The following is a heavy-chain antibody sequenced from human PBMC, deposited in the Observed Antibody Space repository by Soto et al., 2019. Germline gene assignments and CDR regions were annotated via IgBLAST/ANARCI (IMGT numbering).Heavy chain of an antibody. V-gene: IGHV3-33*01. CDR3: ARGTVPPAVLGWGYDFGLLDYYYGMDV. D-gene: IGHD5-12*01. CDR1: GFTFSSYG. J-gene: IGHJ6*02. CDR2: IWYDGSNK. Sequence: PGGSLRLSCAASGFTFSSYGMHWVRQAPGKGLEWVAVIWYDGSNKYYADSVKGRFTISRDNSKNTLYLQMNSLRAEDTAVYYCARGTVPPAVLGWGYDFGLLDYYYGMDVWGQGTTVTVSS.